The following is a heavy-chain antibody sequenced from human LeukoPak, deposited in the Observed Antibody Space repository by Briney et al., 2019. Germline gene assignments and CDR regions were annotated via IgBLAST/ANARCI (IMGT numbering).Heavy chain of an antibody. CDR1: GGSISSHY. CDR2: IYYSGST. J-gene: IGHJ6*03. CDR3: ARDEASDYSNYYYYMDV. D-gene: IGHD4-11*01. Sequence: SETLSLTCTVSGGSISSHYWSWVRQPPGKGLEWIGYIYYSGSTNYNPSLKSRVTISVDTSKNQFSLKLSSVTAADTAVYYCARDEASDYSNYYYYMDVWGKGTTVTVSS. V-gene: IGHV4-59*11.